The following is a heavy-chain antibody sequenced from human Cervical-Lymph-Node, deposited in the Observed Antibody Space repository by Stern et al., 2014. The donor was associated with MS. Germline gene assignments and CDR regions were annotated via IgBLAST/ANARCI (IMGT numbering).Heavy chain of an antibody. Sequence: QVQLVESGAEVKKPGASVKVSCKASGYTFTDYYLHWVRQAPGKGLEWMGWINPVHAGTTIAQTFQVRVTMTRDTAISTAYMELSRLTSDDTAVYYCARTKTVTTYYGMDVWGQGTTVTVSS. D-gene: IGHD4-17*01. CDR1: GYTFTDYY. V-gene: IGHV1-2*02. J-gene: IGHJ6*02. CDR3: ARTKTVTTYYGMDV. CDR2: INPVHAGT.